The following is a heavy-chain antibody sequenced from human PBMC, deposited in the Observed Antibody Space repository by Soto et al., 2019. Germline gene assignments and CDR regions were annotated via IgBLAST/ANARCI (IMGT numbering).Heavy chain of an antibody. V-gene: IGHV3-30-3*01. CDR2: ISYDGSNK. J-gene: IGHJ4*02. Sequence: GGSLRLSCAASGFTFSSYAMHWVRQAPGKGLEWVAVISYDGSNKYYAGSVKGRFTISRDNSKNTLYLQMNSLRAEDTAVYYCARVSGWLVGAQDYWGQGTLVTVSS. D-gene: IGHD1-26*01. CDR3: ARVSGWLVGAQDY. CDR1: GFTFSSYA.